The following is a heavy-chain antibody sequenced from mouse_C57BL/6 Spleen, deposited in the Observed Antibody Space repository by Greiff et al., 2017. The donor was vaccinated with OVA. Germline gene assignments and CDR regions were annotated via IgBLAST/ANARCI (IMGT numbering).Heavy chain of an antibody. J-gene: IGHJ2*01. CDR1: GYAFSSYW. CDR2: IYPGAGDT. CDR3: ASRGDYDFDY. D-gene: IGHD2-4*01. V-gene: IGHV1-80*01. Sequence: QVQLQQSGAELVKPGASVTISCKASGYAFSSYWMNWVKQRPGKGLEWIGQIYPGAGDTNYNGKFKGKATLTADKSSSTAYMQLSSLTSEDSAVYFCASRGDYDFDYWGQGTTLTVSS.